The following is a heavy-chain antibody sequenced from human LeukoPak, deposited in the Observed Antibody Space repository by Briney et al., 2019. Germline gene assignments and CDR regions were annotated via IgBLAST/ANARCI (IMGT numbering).Heavy chain of an antibody. CDR1: GYTLTSYG. D-gene: IGHD6-13*01. V-gene: IGHV1-18*01. J-gene: IGHJ6*02. CDR2: ISAYNGNT. CDR3: ARFVLVPYYYYYGMDV. Sequence: ASVKVSCKASGYTLTSYGISWVRQAPGQGLEWMGWISAYNGNTNYAQKLQGRVTMTTDTSTSTAYMELRSLRSDDTAVYYCARFVLVPYYYYYGMDVWGQGTTVTVSS.